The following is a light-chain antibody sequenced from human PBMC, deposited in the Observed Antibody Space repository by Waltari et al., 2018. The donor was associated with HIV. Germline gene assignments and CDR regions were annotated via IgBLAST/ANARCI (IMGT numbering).Light chain of an antibody. Sequence: QSVLTQPPSVSAAPGQKVTISCSGSSPNIGSNRVFWYQQLPGTAPKLLIYDKTKRPSGIPDRSSGSKSGTLATLGITGLQTGDEADYYCGTWDSSLSAVLFGGGTKLTVL. CDR3: GTWDSSLSAVL. V-gene: IGLV1-51*01. CDR2: DKT. J-gene: IGLJ2*01. CDR1: SPNIGSNR.